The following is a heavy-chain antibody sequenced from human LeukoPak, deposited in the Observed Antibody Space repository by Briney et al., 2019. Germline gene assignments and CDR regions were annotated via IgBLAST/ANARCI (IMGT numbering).Heavy chain of an antibody. CDR1: GFIFSHYA. J-gene: IGHJ4*02. V-gene: IGHV3-30*03. Sequence: GGSLRLSCAASGFIFSHYAIHWVRQASGKGLERVAGTSYDGSNKYYADSVKGRFTISRDNSGNTLSLQMNSLRGEDTAVYYCARDWKFFDYWGQGTLVTVSS. CDR2: TSYDGSNK. CDR3: ARDWKFFDY. D-gene: IGHD1-1*01.